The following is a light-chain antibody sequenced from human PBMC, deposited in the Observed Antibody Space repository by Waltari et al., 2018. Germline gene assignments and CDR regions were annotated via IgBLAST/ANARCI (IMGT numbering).Light chain of an antibody. CDR2: LGS. CDR1: QSLLHSNAYNY. J-gene: IGKJ1*01. Sequence: DIVVTQSPLSLPVTPGQPASISCSSSQSLLHSNAYNYLDWYLQKPGQSPQLLIYLGSNRASGVPDRFSGSGSGTDFTLKISRVEAEDVGVYYCMQSLQTLWTFGQGTKVEIK. CDR3: MQSLQTLWT. V-gene: IGKV2-28*01.